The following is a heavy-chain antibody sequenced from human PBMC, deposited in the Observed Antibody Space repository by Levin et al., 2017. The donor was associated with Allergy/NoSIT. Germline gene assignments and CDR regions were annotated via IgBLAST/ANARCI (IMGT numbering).Heavy chain of an antibody. CDR3: ARLYVNGYEVFDT. J-gene: IGHJ3*02. Sequence: TTGGSLRLSCTVSGGSISSYYWSWIRQPPGKGLEWIGYVYYSGSTSYNPSLKSRLIISIDTSNNQFSLKMSSVIAADTAVYYCARLYVNGYEVFDTWGQGTMVTVSS. D-gene: IGHD2-8*01. V-gene: IGHV4-59*08. CDR1: GGSISSYY. CDR2: VYYSGST.